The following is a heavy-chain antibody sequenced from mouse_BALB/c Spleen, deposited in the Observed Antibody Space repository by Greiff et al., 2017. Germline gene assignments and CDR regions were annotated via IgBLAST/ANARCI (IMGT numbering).Heavy chain of an antibody. V-gene: IGHV14-4*02. Sequence: DVQLQESGAELVRSGASVKLSCTASGFNIKDYYMHWVKQRPEQGLEWIGWIDPENGDTEYAPKFQGKATMTADISSNTAYLQLSSLTSEDTAVYYCNAYGTTDYWGQGTTLTVSS. CDR3: NAYGTTDY. D-gene: IGHD2-14*01. CDR2: IDPENGDT. J-gene: IGHJ2*01. CDR1: GFNIKDYY.